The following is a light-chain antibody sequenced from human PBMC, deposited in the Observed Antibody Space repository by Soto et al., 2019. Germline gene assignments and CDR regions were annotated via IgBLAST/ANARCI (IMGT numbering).Light chain of an antibody. J-gene: IGKJ1*01. CDR3: QHYISFPWT. V-gene: IGKV1-5*01. CDR2: EAS. CDR1: QTISDF. Sequence: IQMYQSPSTLSASEGDRVTITCRASQTISDFLAWYQHKPGEAPKLLIAEASRLESGVPSRFSGGGSGTEFTLTISRLQPDDVATYYCQHYISFPWTFGQGTKVDIK.